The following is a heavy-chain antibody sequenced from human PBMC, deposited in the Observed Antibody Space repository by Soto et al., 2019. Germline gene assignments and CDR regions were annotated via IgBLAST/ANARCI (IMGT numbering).Heavy chain of an antibody. J-gene: IGHJ4*02. CDR2: ISGSGGST. V-gene: IGHV3-23*01. CDR3: AKYSSGWYYPFDY. D-gene: IGHD6-19*01. Sequence: LRLSCAASGFTFSSYAMSWVRQAPGEGLEWVSAISGSGGSTYYADSVKGRFTISRDNSKNTLYLQMNSLRAEDTAVYYCAKYSSGWYYPFDYWAQGNLVPVSS. CDR1: GFTFSSYA.